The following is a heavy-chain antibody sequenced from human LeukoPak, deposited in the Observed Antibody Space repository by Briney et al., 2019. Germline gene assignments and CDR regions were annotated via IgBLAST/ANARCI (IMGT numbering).Heavy chain of an antibody. CDR3: ARGEDYGDYSY. Sequence: SETLSLTCTVSGGSISGYFWSWIRQPPGKGLEWIGYVYYSGSTNYNPSLKSRVTISVDTSKKQFSLKLSSVTAADTAVYYCARGEDYGDYSYWGQGTLVTVSS. J-gene: IGHJ4*02. D-gene: IGHD4-17*01. V-gene: IGHV4-59*01. CDR1: GGSISGYF. CDR2: VYYSGST.